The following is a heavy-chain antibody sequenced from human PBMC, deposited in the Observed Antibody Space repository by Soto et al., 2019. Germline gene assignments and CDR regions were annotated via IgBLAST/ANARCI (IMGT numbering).Heavy chain of an antibody. CDR2: ISYDGSNK. CDR3: AKDRHGMDV. V-gene: IGHV3-30*18. CDR1: GFTFSNYG. J-gene: IGHJ6*02. Sequence: GSLRLSCAASGFTFSNYGMHWVRQAPGKGLEWVAVISYDGSNKYYADSVKGRFTISRDNSKNTLYLQMNSLRAEDTAVYYCAKDRHGMDVWGQGTTVTVSS.